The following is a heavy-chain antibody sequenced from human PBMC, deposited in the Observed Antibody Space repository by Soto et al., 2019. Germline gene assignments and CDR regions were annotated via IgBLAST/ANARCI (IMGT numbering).Heavy chain of an antibody. J-gene: IGHJ6*02. CDR1: GFTFSDYY. D-gene: IGHD3-3*01. V-gene: IGHV3-11*01. Sequence: GGSLRLSCAASGFTFSDYYMSWIRQAPGKGLEWVSYISSSGSTIYYADSVKGRFTISRDNAKNSLYLQMNSLRAEDTAVYYCATLYYDFWSGYYTYYYYGMDVWGQGTTVTVSS. CDR2: ISSSGSTI. CDR3: ATLYYDFWSGYYTYYYYGMDV.